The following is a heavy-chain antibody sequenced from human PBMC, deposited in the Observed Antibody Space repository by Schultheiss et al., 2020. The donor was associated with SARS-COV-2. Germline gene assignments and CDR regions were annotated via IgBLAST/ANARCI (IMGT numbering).Heavy chain of an antibody. Sequence: SETLSLTCTVSGDSISTYYWSWIRQPPGKGLEWIGSIYYSGSTYYNPSLKSRVTISVDTSKNQFSLKLSSVTAADTAVYYCARAYNVVASLQHWGQGTLVTVSS. CDR2: IYYSGST. CDR3: ARAYNVVASLQH. J-gene: IGHJ1*01. V-gene: IGHV4-38-2*02. D-gene: IGHD2-15*01. CDR1: GDSISTYY.